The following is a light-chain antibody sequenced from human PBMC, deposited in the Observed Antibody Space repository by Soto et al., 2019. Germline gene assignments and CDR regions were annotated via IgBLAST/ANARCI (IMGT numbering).Light chain of an antibody. CDR2: SNN. J-gene: IGLJ3*02. CDR1: SSNIGSNT. Sequence: VLTQPPSASGTPGQRVTISCSGSSSNIGSNTISWYQQLPGTAPKLLIYSNNQRPSGVPDRFSGSKSGTSASLAISGLQSEDEAKYYCAAWDDSLNGWVFGGGT. CDR3: AAWDDSLNGWV. V-gene: IGLV1-44*01.